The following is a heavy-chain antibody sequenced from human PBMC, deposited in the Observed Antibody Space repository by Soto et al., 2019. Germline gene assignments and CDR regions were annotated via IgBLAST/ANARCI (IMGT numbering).Heavy chain of an antibody. CDR2: INHSGST. CDR3: ARGLITMVRGVMPDY. D-gene: IGHD3-10*01. Sequence: SETLSLTCAVYGGSFSGYYWSWIRQPPGKGLEWIGEINHSGSTNYNPSLKSRVTISVDTSKNQFSLKLSSVTAADTAVYYCARGLITMVRGVMPDYWGQGTLVTVSS. J-gene: IGHJ4*02. V-gene: IGHV4-34*01. CDR1: GGSFSGYY.